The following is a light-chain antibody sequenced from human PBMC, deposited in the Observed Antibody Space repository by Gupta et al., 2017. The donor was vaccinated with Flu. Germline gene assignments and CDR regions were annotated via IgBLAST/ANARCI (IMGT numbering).Light chain of an antibody. J-gene: IGLJ2*01. Sequence: GHSVTSYGTCTRSDVGHDNYVAWDQKHPGKPPKLISYDVSKRPAGVPDRSTGSKAGNTASLTIAGLQAEDEADYHGCSFGGALLFGGGTKLTVL. CDR3: CSFGGALL. CDR2: DVS. CDR1: RSDVGHDNY. V-gene: IGLV2-11*01.